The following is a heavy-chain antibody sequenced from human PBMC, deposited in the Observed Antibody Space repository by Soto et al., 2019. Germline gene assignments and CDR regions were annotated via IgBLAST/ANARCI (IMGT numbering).Heavy chain of an antibody. CDR1: GDSISRSYW. CDR2: IYHSGST. J-gene: IGHJ3*02. Sequence: QVQLQESGPGLVKPSGTLSLTCAVSGDSISRSYWWSWVRQLPGKGLEWIGEIYHSGSTIYNPSLQSRVTLSVDKSKTEFSLKMSSVTDAHTAVYYCTSKFRQLLADAFDIWGQGTMVTVSS. V-gene: IGHV4-4*02. CDR3: TSKFRQLLADAFDI. D-gene: IGHD3-10*01.